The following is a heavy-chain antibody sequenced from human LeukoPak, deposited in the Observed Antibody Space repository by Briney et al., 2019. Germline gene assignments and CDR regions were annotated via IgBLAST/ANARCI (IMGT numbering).Heavy chain of an antibody. Sequence: SGTLSLTCAVSGGSISSGGYSWSWIRQPPGKGLEWIGYIYYSGSTYYNPSLKSRVTISVDTSKNQFSLKLSSVTAADTAVYYCARAYCSGGSCYGLDYWGQGTLVTVSS. CDR2: IYYSGST. D-gene: IGHD2-15*01. CDR1: GGSISSGGYS. J-gene: IGHJ4*02. V-gene: IGHV4-30-4*07. CDR3: ARAYCSGGSCYGLDY.